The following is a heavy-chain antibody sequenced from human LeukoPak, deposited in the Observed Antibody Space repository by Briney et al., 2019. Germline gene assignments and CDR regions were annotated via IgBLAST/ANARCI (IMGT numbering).Heavy chain of an antibody. CDR3: AKERMITFGGAIAPFGY. Sequence: PGRSLRLSCAASGFTLSSYGMHWVRQAPGKGLEWVAVISYDGSNIYYADSVKGRFTISRDNSKNTLYLQMNSLRAEDTAVYYCAKERMITFGGAIAPFGYWGQGTLVTVSS. J-gene: IGHJ4*02. CDR1: GFTLSSYG. D-gene: IGHD3-16*02. V-gene: IGHV3-30*18. CDR2: ISYDGSNI.